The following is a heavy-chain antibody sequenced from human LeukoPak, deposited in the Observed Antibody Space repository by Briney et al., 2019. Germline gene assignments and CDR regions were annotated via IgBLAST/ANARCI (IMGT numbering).Heavy chain of an antibody. CDR1: AGSLSGYY. V-gene: IGHV3-23*01. D-gene: IGHD2-21*02. CDR3: AKTEYCGGDCYSGEIDY. CDR2: ISGSGGSS. J-gene: IGHJ4*02. Sequence: ETLSLTCAVYAGSLSGYYWSWVRQAPRKGLEWVSAISGSGGSSYYADSVKGRFTISRDNSKNTLYLQMNSLRAEDTAVYYCAKTEYCGGDCYSGEIDYWGQGTLVTVSS.